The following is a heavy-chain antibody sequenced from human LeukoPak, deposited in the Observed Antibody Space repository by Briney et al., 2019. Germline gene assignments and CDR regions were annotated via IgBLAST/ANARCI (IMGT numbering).Heavy chain of an antibody. CDR2: MSSSGSSI. J-gene: IGHJ6*03. CDR1: GFTFSDYY. CDR3: ARDAGGYYYMDV. V-gene: IGHV3-11*01. Sequence: GGSLRLSCAAPGFTFSDYYMSWIRQAPGKGLEWVSYMSSSGSSIYYADSVKGRFTISRDNATNSLYLQMNSLRADDTAVYYCARDAGGYYYMDVWGKGTTVTVSS.